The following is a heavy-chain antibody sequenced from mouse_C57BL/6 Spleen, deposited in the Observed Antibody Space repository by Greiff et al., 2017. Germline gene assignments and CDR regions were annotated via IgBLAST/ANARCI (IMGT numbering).Heavy chain of an antibody. CDR1: GYAFSSSW. Sequence: QVQLQQSGPELVKPGASVKISCKASGYAFSSSWMNWVKQRPGKGLEWIGRIYPGDGDTNYNGKFKGKATLTADKSSSTAYMQLSSLTSEDSAVYFCARWDTTVVPVFDYWGQGTTLTVSS. CDR2: IYPGDGDT. CDR3: ARWDTTVVPVFDY. V-gene: IGHV1-82*01. J-gene: IGHJ2*01. D-gene: IGHD1-1*01.